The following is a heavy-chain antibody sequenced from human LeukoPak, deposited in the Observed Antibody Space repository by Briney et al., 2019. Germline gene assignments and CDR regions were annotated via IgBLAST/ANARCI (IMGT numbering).Heavy chain of an antibody. D-gene: IGHD3-10*01. CDR3: AKAGHYGSGSYYSDY. Sequence: PGGSLRLSCAASGFIFSSYAMTWVRQAPGRGLEWLSTISGSGTTTYYVDPVKGRFTVSRDNSKNTLYLQMSSLRAGDTAVYYCAKAGHYGSGSYYSDYWGRGTLVTVSP. CDR1: GFIFSSYA. V-gene: IGHV3-23*01. CDR2: ISGSGTTT. J-gene: IGHJ4*02.